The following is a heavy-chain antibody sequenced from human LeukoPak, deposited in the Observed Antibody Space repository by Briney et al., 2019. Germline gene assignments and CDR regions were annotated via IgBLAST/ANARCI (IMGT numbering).Heavy chain of an antibody. CDR2: MNPNSGNT. CDR1: GYTFTSYD. V-gene: IGHV1-8*01. J-gene: IGHJ3*02. D-gene: IGHD6-13*01. CDR3: ARRLDSSSWYAAFDI. Sequence: ASVKVSCKASGYTFTSYDTNWVRQATGQGLEWMGWMNPNSGNTGYAQKFQGRVTMTRNTSISTAYMDLSSLRSEDAALYYCARRLDSSSWYAAFDIWGQGTMVTVSS.